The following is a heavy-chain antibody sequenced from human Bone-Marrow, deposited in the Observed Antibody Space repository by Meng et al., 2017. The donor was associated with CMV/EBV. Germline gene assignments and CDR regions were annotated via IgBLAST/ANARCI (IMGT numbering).Heavy chain of an antibody. Sequence: SETLSLTCTVSGGSISSYYWSWIRQPPGKGLEWIGYIYYSGSTNYNPSLKSRVTISVDTSKNQFSLKLSSVTAADAAVYYCARMYTWNEVGYYGMDVWGQGTMVTVSS. CDR3: ARMYTWNEVGYYGMDV. D-gene: IGHD1-1*01. CDR2: IYYSGST. J-gene: IGHJ6*02. CDR1: GGSISSYY. V-gene: IGHV4-59*01.